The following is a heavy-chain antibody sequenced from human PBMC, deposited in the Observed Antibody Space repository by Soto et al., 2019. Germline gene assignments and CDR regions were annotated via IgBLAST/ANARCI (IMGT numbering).Heavy chain of an antibody. D-gene: IGHD3-10*01. CDR3: ARDNPPFALWFGELYASYYYYGMDV. J-gene: IGHJ6*02. V-gene: IGHV1-3*01. CDR1: GYTFTSYD. CDR2: INAGNGNT. Sequence: ASVKVSCKASGYTFTSYDMHWVRQAPGQRLEWMGWINAGNGNTKYSQKFQGRVTITRDTSASTAYMELRSLRSDDTAVYYCARDNPPFALWFGELYASYYYYGMDVWGQGTTVTVSS.